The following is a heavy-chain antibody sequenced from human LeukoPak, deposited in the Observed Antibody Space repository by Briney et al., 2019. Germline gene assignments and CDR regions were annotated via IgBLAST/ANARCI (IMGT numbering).Heavy chain of an antibody. CDR2: INPNNDYT. CDR1: GYTFTGYY. D-gene: IGHD2-21*01. CDR3: AVAPGDY. J-gene: IGHJ4*02. V-gene: IGHV1-2*02. Sequence: ASVKVSCKASGYTFTGYYIHWVRQAPGQGLEWMGWINPNNDYTYYAQKFQGRVTLTRDTSISTVYMELSGLTSDDTALYYCAVAPGDYWGQGTLVIVSA.